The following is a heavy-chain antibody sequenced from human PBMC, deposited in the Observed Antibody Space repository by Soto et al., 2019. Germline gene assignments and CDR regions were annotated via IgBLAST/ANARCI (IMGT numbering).Heavy chain of an antibody. CDR1: GFSFVNYA. CDR2: LSGSGTST. V-gene: IGHV3-23*01. Sequence: GGSLRLSCAASGFSFVNYAMNWVRQAPGKGLEWVSGLSGSGTSTYYADSVKGRFTISRDNSRDTLFLQMNSLTADDTAVYYCAKATTNGGWFNPFDSWGQGALVTV. D-gene: IGHD6-19*01. J-gene: IGHJ4*02. CDR3: AKATTNGGWFNPFDS.